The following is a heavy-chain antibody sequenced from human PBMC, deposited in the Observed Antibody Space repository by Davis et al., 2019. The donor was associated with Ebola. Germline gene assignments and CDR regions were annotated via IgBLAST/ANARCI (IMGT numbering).Heavy chain of an antibody. J-gene: IGHJ6*03. CDR2: ISSSGSTI. V-gene: IGHV3-48*03. D-gene: IGHD7-27*01. CDR3: ARVGNYYYYMDV. Sequence: GESLKISCAASGFTFSSYEMNWVRQAPGKGLEWVSYISSSGSTIYYADSVKGRFTISRDNAKNTLSLQMNSLRVEDTAVYYCARVGNYYYYMDVWGKGTTVTVSS. CDR1: GFTFSSYE.